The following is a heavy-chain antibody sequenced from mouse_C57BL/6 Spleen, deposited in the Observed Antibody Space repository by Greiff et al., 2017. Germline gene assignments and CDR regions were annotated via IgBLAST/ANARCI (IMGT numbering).Heavy chain of an antibody. D-gene: IGHD2-5*01. CDR1: GYTFTSYW. CDR3: ARRDYSNYNAMDY. J-gene: IGHJ4*01. Sequence: VQLQQSGAELVMPGASVKLSCKASGYTFTSYWMHWVKQRPGQGLEWIGEIDPSDSYTNYNQKFKGKSTLTVDKSSSTAYMQLSSLTSEDSAVYDCARRDYSNYNAMDYWGQGTSVTVSS. V-gene: IGHV1-69*01. CDR2: IDPSDSYT.